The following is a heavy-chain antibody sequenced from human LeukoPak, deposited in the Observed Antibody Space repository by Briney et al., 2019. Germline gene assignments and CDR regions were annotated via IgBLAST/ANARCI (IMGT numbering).Heavy chain of an antibody. V-gene: IGHV1-69*04. D-gene: IGHD5-12*01. CDR3: ARWSGATTSFDY. CDR2: IIPILGIA. Sequence: GASVKVSCKASGGTCSSYAISWVRQAPGQGLEWMGRIIPILGIANYAQKFQGRVTITADKSTSTAYMELSSLRSEDTAVYYCARWSGATTSFDYWGQGTLVTVSS. CDR1: GGTCSSYA. J-gene: IGHJ4*02.